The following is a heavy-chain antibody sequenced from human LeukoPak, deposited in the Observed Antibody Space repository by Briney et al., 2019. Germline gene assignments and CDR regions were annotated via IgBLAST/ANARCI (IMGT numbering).Heavy chain of an antibody. J-gene: IGHJ4*02. CDR3: AKKGYYDGSGYYMYYFDH. D-gene: IGHD3-22*01. Sequence: GGSLRLSCAASGFTFSSDAMSWVRQAPGKGLEWASTISGGGGTTYYSDSVKGRFTISRDNSKNTLFLQMNSLRAEDTAICYCAKKGYYDGSGYYMYYFDHWGQGTLVTVSS. CDR2: ISGGGGTT. V-gene: IGHV3-23*01. CDR1: GFTFSSDA.